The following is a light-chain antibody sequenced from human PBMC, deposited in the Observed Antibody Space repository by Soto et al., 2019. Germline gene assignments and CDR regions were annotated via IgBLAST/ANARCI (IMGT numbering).Light chain of an antibody. V-gene: IGKV3-20*01. CDR2: GAS. Sequence: EIVLTQSPGTLSLSPGERAILSCRASQSVSSSYLAWYQQKPGQAPRLLIYGASTRAAGIPDRFTGSGSGTDFILTITRLEPEDFVLYYCQQYGSSPTFGQGTKVEI. J-gene: IGKJ1*01. CDR1: QSVSSSY. CDR3: QQYGSSPT.